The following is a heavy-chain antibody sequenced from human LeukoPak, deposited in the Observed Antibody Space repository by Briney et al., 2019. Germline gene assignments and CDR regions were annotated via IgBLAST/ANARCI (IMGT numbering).Heavy chain of an antibody. D-gene: IGHD3-9*01. Sequence: ASVKVSCKASGYTFTGYYMHWVRQAPGQGLEWMGWINPNSGGTNCAQKFQGRVTMTRDTSISTAYMELSRLRSDDTAVYYCARADILTGYLEFDYWGQGTLVTVSS. CDR2: INPNSGGT. V-gene: IGHV1-2*02. J-gene: IGHJ4*02. CDR3: ARADILTGYLEFDY. CDR1: GYTFTGYY.